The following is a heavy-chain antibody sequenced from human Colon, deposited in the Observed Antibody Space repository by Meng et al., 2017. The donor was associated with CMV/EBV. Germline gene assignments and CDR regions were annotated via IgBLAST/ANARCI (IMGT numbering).Heavy chain of an antibody. Sequence: VQLRESGPGLVKPSETLSLTCTVSGASITSYDWSWTRQPAGKGLEWIGRVYISGNTNYNPSLKSRVTMSIDTSKNQLSLNIRSVTAADTAAYYCARDSNLSGLAYWGQGTLVTVSS. CDR1: GASITSYD. V-gene: IGHV4-4*07. D-gene: IGHD3-10*01. CDR2: VYISGNT. J-gene: IGHJ4*02. CDR3: ARDSNLSGLAY.